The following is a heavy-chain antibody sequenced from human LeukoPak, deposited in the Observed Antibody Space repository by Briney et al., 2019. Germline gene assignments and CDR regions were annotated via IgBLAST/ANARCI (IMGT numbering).Heavy chain of an antibody. D-gene: IGHD3-10*01. V-gene: IGHV3-48*03. Sequence: HSGGALRLSCAASGFTCSSYEMNWLRQAPGKGLEWVSYISSSGSTIYYADSVKGRFTISRDNGRSSLYLQMTSLRAEETDVYYCGRVWFGELYFDYWGQGNLVTVSS. J-gene: IGHJ4*02. CDR2: ISSSGSTI. CDR3: GRVWFGELYFDY. CDR1: GFTCSSYE.